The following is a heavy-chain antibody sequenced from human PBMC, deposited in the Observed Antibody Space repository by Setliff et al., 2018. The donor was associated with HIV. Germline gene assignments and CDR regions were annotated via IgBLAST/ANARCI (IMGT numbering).Heavy chain of an antibody. CDR2: LNTDGSSI. J-gene: IGHJ4*02. Sequence: GESLKISCVASGFTFSSYWMHWVRQAPGRGLMWISRLNTDGSSIDYADSVKGRFTMSRDSAKNTLYLQMKSLRVEDTAVYYCVKWNYPNSWGQGTLVTVSS. V-gene: IGHV3-74*01. CDR3: VKWNYPNS. D-gene: IGHD1-7*01. CDR1: GFTFSSYW.